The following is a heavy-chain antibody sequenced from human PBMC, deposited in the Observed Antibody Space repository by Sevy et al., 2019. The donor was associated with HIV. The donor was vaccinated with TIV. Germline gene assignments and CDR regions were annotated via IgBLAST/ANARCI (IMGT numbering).Heavy chain of an antibody. CDR1: GFTFSSYW. CDR2: IKQDGSEK. V-gene: IGHV3-7*03. D-gene: IGHD2-15*01. J-gene: IGHJ5*02. Sequence: GGPLRLSCAASGFTFSSYWMSWVRQAPGKGLEWVANIKQDGSEKYYVDSVKGRFTISRDKAKNSRYLQMNSLRAEDTAVYYCARGTVTMRIRIEFLEHFGPNWFDPWGQGTLVTVS. CDR3: ARGTVTMRIRIEFLEHFGPNWFDP.